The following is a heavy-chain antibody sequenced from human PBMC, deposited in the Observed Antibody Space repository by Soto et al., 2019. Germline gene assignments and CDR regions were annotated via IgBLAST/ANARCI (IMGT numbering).Heavy chain of an antibody. Sequence: TGGSLRLSCAASGFTFSSYSMNWVRQAPGKGLEWVSSISSSSSYIYYADSVKGRFTISRDNAKNSLYLQMNSLRAEDTAVYYCARDYYGDGGAFDIWGQGTMVTVSS. J-gene: IGHJ3*02. CDR1: GFTFSSYS. CDR2: ISSSSSYI. D-gene: IGHD4-17*01. CDR3: ARDYYGDGGAFDI. V-gene: IGHV3-21*04.